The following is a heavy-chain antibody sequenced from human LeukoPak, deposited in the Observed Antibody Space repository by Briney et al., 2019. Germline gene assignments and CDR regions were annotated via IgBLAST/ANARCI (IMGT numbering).Heavy chain of an antibody. CDR3: ARAFLVGYSPEHYFFDY. J-gene: IGHJ4*02. V-gene: IGHV4-4*07. D-gene: IGHD2-15*01. Sequence: SETLSLTCSVSGDSITYFYWSWIRQAAGKGLEWIGRTSSGSTDYNASLKSRVTMSVDTSKNQLSLKVISVTAADTAVYYCARAFLVGYSPEHYFFDYWGQGTLVTVSS. CDR1: GDSITYFY. CDR2: TSSGST.